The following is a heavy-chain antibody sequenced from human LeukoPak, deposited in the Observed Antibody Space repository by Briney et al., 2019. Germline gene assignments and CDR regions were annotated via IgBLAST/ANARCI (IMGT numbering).Heavy chain of an antibody. CDR3: ARPYYYDSRIDP. D-gene: IGHD3-22*01. J-gene: IGHJ5*02. V-gene: IGHV4-30-4*01. Sequence: PSETLSLTCTVSGGSISSGDYYWSWIRQPPGKGLEWIAYMYFSGSTYYNPSLKSRVTMSADTSKNQLSLKLSSVTAADTAVYYCARPYYYDSRIDPWGQGILVTVSS. CDR1: GGSISSGDYY. CDR2: MYFSGST.